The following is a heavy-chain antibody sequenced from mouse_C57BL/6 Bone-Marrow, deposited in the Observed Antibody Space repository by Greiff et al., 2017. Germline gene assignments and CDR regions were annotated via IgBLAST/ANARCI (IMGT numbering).Heavy chain of an antibody. CDR2: IYPGRGST. CDR3: ARVDWYFDV. CDR1: GYTFTSYW. V-gene: IGHV1-55*01. Sequence: VQLQQSGAELVKPGASVKMSCKASGYTFTSYWITWVKQRPGQGLEWIGDIYPGRGSTNYTEKFKSKATLTVDTSSSTAYMQLSSLTSEESAVNYCARVDWYFDVWGTGTTGTVSA. J-gene: IGHJ1*03.